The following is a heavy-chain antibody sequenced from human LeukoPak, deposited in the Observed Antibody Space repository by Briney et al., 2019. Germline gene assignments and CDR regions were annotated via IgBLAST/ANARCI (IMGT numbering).Heavy chain of an antibody. Sequence: GGSLRLSCAASGFTFSDYYMGWIRQAPGKGLEWVSSISSSSSYIYYADSVKGRFTISRDNAKNSLYLQMNSLRAEDTAVYYCARDDSPYYDSSRNPFDYWGQETLVTVSS. CDR3: ARDDSPYYDSSRNPFDY. CDR1: GFTFSDYY. CDR2: ISSSSSYI. J-gene: IGHJ4*02. V-gene: IGHV3-11*06. D-gene: IGHD3-22*01.